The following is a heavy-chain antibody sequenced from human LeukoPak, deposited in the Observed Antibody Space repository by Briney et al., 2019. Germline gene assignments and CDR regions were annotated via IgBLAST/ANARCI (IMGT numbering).Heavy chain of an antibody. CDR3: AKQFGDYYDSSGYYQTSKYYSDY. V-gene: IGHV3-23*01. CDR1: GFTFSSYA. Sequence: GGSLRLSCAASGFTFSSYAMSWVRQAPGKGLEWVSAISGSGGSTYYADSVKGRFTISRDNSKNTLYLQMNSLRAEDTAVYYCAKQFGDYYDSSGYYQTSKYYSDYWGQGTLVTASS. D-gene: IGHD3-22*01. J-gene: IGHJ4*02. CDR2: ISGSGGST.